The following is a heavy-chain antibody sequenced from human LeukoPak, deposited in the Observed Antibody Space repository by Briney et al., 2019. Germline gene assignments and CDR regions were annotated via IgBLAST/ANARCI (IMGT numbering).Heavy chain of an antibody. V-gene: IGHV3-23*01. CDR2: ISGSGGST. CDR3: ARVWQQLVRFDAFDI. CDR1: GFTFSSYA. J-gene: IGHJ3*02. Sequence: GGSLRLSCAASGFTFSSYAMSWVRQAPGKGLEWVSAISGSGGSTYYADSVKGRFTISRDNSKNTLYLQMNSLRAEDTAVYYCARVWQQLVRFDAFDIWGQGTMVTVSS. D-gene: IGHD6-13*01.